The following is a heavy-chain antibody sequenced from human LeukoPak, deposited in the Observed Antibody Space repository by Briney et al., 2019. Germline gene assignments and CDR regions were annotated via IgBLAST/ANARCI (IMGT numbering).Heavy chain of an antibody. CDR3: ARADSGIAARLSRSSIFNYYYYMDV. V-gene: IGHV3-7*01. J-gene: IGHJ6*03. D-gene: IGHD6-6*01. CDR1: GFTFISYW. Sequence: GGSLRLSCAASGFTFISYWMSWVRQAPGKELEWVANIKQDGSEKYYVDSVKGRFTISRDNAKNSLYLQMNSLRAEDTAVYYCARADSGIAARLSRSSIFNYYYYMDVWGKGTTVTVSS. CDR2: IKQDGSEK.